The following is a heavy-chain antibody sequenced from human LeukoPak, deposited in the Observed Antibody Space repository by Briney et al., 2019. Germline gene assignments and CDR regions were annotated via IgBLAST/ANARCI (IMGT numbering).Heavy chain of an antibody. CDR2: IYYSGST. CDR1: GGSISSYY. V-gene: IGHV4-59*01. J-gene: IGHJ4*02. CDR3: AREYCSSTSCYTAFDY. Sequence: SETLSLTCTVSGGSISSYYWSWIRQPPGKGLEWIGYIYYSGSTNYNPSLKSRVTISVDTSKNQFSLKLSSVTAADTAVYYCAREYCSSTSCYTAFDYWGRGTPVTVSS. D-gene: IGHD2-2*02.